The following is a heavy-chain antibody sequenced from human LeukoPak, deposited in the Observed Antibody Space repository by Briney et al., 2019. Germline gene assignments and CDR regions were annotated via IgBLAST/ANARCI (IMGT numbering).Heavy chain of an antibody. Sequence: GGSLRLSCAASGFTFSSYSMNWVRQAPGKGLEWVSSISSSSSYIYYADSVKGRFTISRDNAKNSLYLQMNSLRAEDTAVYYCARDPVPYDFWSGYHDYWGQGTLVTVSS. CDR1: GFTFSSYS. D-gene: IGHD3-3*01. J-gene: IGHJ4*02. V-gene: IGHV3-21*01. CDR3: ARDPVPYDFWSGYHDY. CDR2: ISSSSSYI.